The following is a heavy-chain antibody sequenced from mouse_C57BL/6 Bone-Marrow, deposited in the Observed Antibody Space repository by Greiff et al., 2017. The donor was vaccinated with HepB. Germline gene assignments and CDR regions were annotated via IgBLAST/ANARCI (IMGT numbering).Heavy chain of an antibody. CDR1: GFTFSSYG. J-gene: IGHJ4*01. CDR3: AREGLLAMDY. V-gene: IGHV5-6*01. CDR2: ISSGGSYT. D-gene: IGHD1-1*02. Sequence: EVKLVESGGDLVKPGGSLKLSCAASGFTFSSYGMSWVRQTPDKRLEWVATISSGGSYTYYPDSVKGRFTISRDNAKNTLYLQMSSLKSEDTAMYYCAREGLLAMDYWGQGTSVTVSS.